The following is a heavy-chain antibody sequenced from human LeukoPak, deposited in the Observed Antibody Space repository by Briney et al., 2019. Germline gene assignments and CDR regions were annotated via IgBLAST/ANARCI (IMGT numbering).Heavy chain of an antibody. V-gene: IGHV1-18*01. CDR2: ISAYNGNT. J-gene: IGHJ6*03. CDR1: GYTFTSYG. Sequence: ASVKVSCKASGYTFTSYGISWVRQAPGQGLEWMGWISAYNGNTNYAQKLQGRVTMTTDTSTSTAYMELRSLRSDDTAVYYCARVGAEPSGVVIIRNYYYYMDVWGKGTTVTVSS. D-gene: IGHD3-3*01. CDR3: ARVGAEPSGVVIIRNYYYYMDV.